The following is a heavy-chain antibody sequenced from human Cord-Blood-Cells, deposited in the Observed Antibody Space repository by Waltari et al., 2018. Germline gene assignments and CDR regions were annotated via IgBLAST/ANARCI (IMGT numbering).Heavy chain of an antibody. CDR3: AKDRPAAQYYYYGMDV. D-gene: IGHD6-13*01. CDR2: ISWNSGIR. CDR1: GFTIDDYA. Sequence: EVQLVESGGGLVQPGRSLRLSCAASGFTIDDYAMHWVRHAPGKGLEWVSGISWNSGIRGYAGTVKGRLTSTRDNAKNSPYQQMNSGRAEETAVYYCAKDRPAAQYYYYGMDVWGQGTTVTVCS. J-gene: IGHJ6*02. V-gene: IGHV3-9*01.